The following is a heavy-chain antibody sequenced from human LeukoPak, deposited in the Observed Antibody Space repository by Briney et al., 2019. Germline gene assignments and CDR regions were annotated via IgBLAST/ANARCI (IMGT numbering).Heavy chain of an antibody. CDR1: DGSISSGDYY. V-gene: IGHV4-30-4*08. D-gene: IGHD3-3*01. J-gene: IGHJ5*02. CDR2: IYYSGST. Sequence: SQTLSLTCAVSDGSISSGDYYWSWIRQPPGKGLEWIGYIYYSGSTYYNPSLKSRVTISVDTSKNQFSLKLSSVTAADTAVYYCARDSRYYDFSWGQGTLVTVSS. CDR3: ARDSRYYDFS.